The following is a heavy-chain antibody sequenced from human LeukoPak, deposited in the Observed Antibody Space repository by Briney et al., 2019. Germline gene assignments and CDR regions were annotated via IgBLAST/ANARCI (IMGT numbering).Heavy chain of an antibody. V-gene: IGHV4-34*01. CDR1: GGSITGYY. J-gene: IGHJ4*02. CDR2: IHYTGAT. CDR3: ARANILTGYCFDF. D-gene: IGHD3-9*01. Sequence: SETLSLTCAVYGGSITGYYWSWIRQTPGRGLEWVGEIHYTGATSYNPSLKSRATISTDTSRNQFSLRLSSVTAADTAVYYCARANILTGYCFDFWGQGAPVTVSS.